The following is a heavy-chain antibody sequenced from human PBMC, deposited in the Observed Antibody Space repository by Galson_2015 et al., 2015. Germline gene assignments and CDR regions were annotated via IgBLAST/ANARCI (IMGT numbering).Heavy chain of an antibody. CDR3: AKDDPCLGAYPF. D-gene: IGHD3-10*01. CDR2: VSASGTNT. V-gene: IGHV3-23*01. CDR1: GFTFSSAA. J-gene: IGHJ3*01. Sequence: SLRLSCAASGFTFSSAAMTWVRQVPGKGLEWVSVVSASGTNTYYADSVTGRFTISSDNAKNTLYLHMNSLRAEDTAVYYCAKDDPCLGAYPFWGQWAMVTVAA.